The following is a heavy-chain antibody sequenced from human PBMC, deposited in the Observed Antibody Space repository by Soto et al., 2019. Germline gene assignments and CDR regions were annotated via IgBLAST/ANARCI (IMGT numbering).Heavy chain of an antibody. Sequence: GGSLRLSCAASXFSFKSYSMNWVRQAPGKGLEWVSDISRSSSTINYADSVKGRFTISRDNAKNSLYLQMNSLRAEDTAVYYWARDRKYCSGDNCYEPASDYWGQGTLVTVPS. CDR1: XFSFKSYS. V-gene: IGHV3-48*01. J-gene: IGHJ4*02. CDR2: ISRSSSTI. CDR3: ARDRKYCSGDNCYEPASDY. D-gene: IGHD2-15*01.